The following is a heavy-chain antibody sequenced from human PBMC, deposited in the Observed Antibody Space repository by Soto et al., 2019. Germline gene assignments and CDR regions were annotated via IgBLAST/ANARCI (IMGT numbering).Heavy chain of an antibody. D-gene: IGHD3-9*01. CDR1: GFTFSSYA. V-gene: IGHV3-23*01. Sequence: EGQLLESGGGLVQPGGSLRLSCAASGFTFSSYAMSWVLQAPGKGLECVSAISGSGGSTYYADSVKGRFTISRDNSKNTLYLQMNSLRAEDTAVYYCAKSGLVLRYFYDYWGQGTLVTVSS. J-gene: IGHJ4*02. CDR3: AKSGLVLRYFYDY. CDR2: ISGSGGST.